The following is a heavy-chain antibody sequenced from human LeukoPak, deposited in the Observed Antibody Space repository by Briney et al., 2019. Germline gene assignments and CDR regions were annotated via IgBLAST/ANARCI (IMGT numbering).Heavy chain of an antibody. D-gene: IGHD6-13*01. J-gene: IGHJ6*02. CDR2: IYYSGST. V-gene: IGHV4-59*08. Sequence: SETLSLTCTVSGGSISSYYWSWIRQPPGKGLEWIGYIYYSGSTNYNPSLKSRVTISVDTSKNQFSLKLSSVTAADTAVYYCARRPTLAAAATEYYGMDVWGQGTTVTVSS. CDR3: ARRPTLAAAATEYYGMDV. CDR1: GGSISSYY.